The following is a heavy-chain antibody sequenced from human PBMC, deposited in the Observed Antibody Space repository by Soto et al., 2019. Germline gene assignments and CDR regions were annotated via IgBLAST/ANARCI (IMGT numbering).Heavy chain of an antibody. CDR3: AKDLRELLWFGECDY. V-gene: IGHV3-73*01. Sequence: GGSLRLSCAASGFTFSGSAMHWFRQASGKGLEWVGRIRSKANSYATAYAASVKGRFTISRDDSKNTAYLQMNSLKTEDTAVYYCAKDLRELLWFGECDYWGQGTLVTVSS. CDR2: IRSKANSYAT. D-gene: IGHD3-10*01. CDR1: GFTFSGSA. J-gene: IGHJ4*02.